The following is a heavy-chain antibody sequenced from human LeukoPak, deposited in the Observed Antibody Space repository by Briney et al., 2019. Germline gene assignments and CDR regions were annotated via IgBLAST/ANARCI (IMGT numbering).Heavy chain of an antibody. J-gene: IGHJ4*02. V-gene: IGHV3-23*01. Sequence: GGSLRLSCAASGFTFSSYAMSWVRQAPGKGLEWVSAISGSGDNTYYADSVKGRFTVSRDNSKNTLYVQMKSLRAEDTAVYYCAKDFVVVPGNVNYFDYWGQGTLVTVSS. CDR2: ISGSGDNT. CDR3: AKDFVVVPGNVNYFDY. D-gene: IGHD2-21*02. CDR1: GFTFSSYA.